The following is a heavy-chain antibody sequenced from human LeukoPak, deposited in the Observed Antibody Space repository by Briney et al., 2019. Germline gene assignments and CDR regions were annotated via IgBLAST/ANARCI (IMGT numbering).Heavy chain of an antibody. CDR3: ASPHSGIWTFDY. CDR2: IKQDGSEK. CDR1: GFTLSSYW. D-gene: IGHD6-13*01. Sequence: GGSLRLSCAASGFTLSSYWMTWVRQAPGKGLEWVANIKQDGSEKYYVDSVKGRFTISRDNAKNSLYLQMNSLRAGDTAVYYCASPHSGIWTFDYWGQGTLVTVSS. V-gene: IGHV3-7*01. J-gene: IGHJ4*02.